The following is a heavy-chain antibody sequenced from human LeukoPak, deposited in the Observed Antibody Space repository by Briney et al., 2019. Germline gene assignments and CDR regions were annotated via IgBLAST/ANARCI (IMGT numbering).Heavy chain of an antibody. V-gene: IGHV3-23*01. D-gene: IGHD4-17*01. CDR2: ISGSGGST. CDR3: AKPGRGHGDYYWFDR. J-gene: IGHJ5*02. Sequence: HPGGSLRLSCAASGFTFSSYAMSWVRQAPGKGLEWVSAISGSGGSTYYADSVKGRFTISRDNSKNTLYLQMNSLRAEDTAVYYCAKPGRGHGDYYWFDRWGQGTLVTVSS. CDR1: GFTFSSYA.